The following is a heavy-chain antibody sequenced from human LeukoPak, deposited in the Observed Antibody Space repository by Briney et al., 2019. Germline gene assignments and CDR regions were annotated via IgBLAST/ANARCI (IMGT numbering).Heavy chain of an antibody. J-gene: IGHJ4*02. Sequence: PGGSLRLSCAASGFTLSSYAMSWVRQAPGKGLEWVSAISDSGNTYHADSVRGLFTISRDSSKNTLFLQMNRLRPEDAAVYYCAKAPVTTCRGAYCYPFDYWGQGTLVTVSS. D-gene: IGHD2-21*01. CDR1: GFTLSSYA. CDR3: AKAPVTTCRGAYCYPFDY. CDR2: ISDSGNT. V-gene: IGHV3-23*01.